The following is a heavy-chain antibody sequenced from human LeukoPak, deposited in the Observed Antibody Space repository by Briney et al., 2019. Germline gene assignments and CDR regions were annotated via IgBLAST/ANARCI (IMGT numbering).Heavy chain of an antibody. Sequence: ASVKVSCKASGYTFTGYYMHWVRQAPGQGLEWIGWINPNSGGTNYAQKFQGRVTMTRDTSISTAYMELSRLRSDDTAVYYCARATSSWYGIAFDYWGQGTLVTVSS. CDR1: GYTFTGYY. CDR3: ARATSSWYGIAFDY. V-gene: IGHV1-2*02. D-gene: IGHD6-13*01. J-gene: IGHJ4*02. CDR2: INPNSGGT.